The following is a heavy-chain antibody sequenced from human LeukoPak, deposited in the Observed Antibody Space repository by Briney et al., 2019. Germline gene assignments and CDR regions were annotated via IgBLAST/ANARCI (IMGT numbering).Heavy chain of an antibody. D-gene: IGHD5-18*01. Sequence: GGSLRLSCEASGFTFSSHGMHWVRQAPGKGLEWVAVISYDGNNEYYADSVKGRFTISRDISKKTVYLQMNSLRGEDTGVYYCVKDPDTAMRDMFYYYGLDVWGQGTTVTVSS. CDR1: GFTFSSHG. CDR2: ISYDGNNE. V-gene: IGHV3-30*18. J-gene: IGHJ6*02. CDR3: VKDPDTAMRDMFYYYGLDV.